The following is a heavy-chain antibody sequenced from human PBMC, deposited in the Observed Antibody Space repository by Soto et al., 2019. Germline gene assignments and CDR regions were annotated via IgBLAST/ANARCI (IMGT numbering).Heavy chain of an antibody. CDR3: ARARPVRGDVFDI. Sequence: EVQLVESGGGLVKPGGSLRLSCAASGFTFSSYSMNWVRQAPGKGLEWVSSISSSSSYIYYADSVKGRFTISRDNAKNSLYLQMNSLRDEDTAVYYCARARPVRGDVFDIWGQGTMVTVSS. J-gene: IGHJ3*02. CDR2: ISSSSSYI. V-gene: IGHV3-21*01. CDR1: GFTFSSYS. D-gene: IGHD3-16*01.